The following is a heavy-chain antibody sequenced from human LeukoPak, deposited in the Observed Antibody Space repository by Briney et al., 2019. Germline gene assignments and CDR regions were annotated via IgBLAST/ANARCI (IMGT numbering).Heavy chain of an antibody. CDR2: IYYDGSS. J-gene: IGHJ3*02. CDR1: GGSISSYY. CDR3: ARDSSSYYPLHDGFDI. Sequence: SETLSLTCTVSGGSISSYYWSCIRQPPGKGLEGIGYIYYDGSSNYNPSLKSRITISVDTSKNQFSLNLNSVTAADTAVYYCARDSSSYYPLHDGFDIWGQGTMVTVSS. V-gene: IGHV4-59*01. D-gene: IGHD3-22*01.